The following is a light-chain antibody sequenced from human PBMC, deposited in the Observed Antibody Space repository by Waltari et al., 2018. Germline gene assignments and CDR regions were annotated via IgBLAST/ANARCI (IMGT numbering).Light chain of an antibody. Sequence: DIKLTQSPSFLSASVGHRITITCRASQDISSYLAWYQQKPGRAPKVLISGASSLQSGVASRFSGSGSGTEFNLTISSLQPEDFATYYCQQVKTYPLTFGGGTKVEIK. V-gene: IGKV1-9*01. CDR2: GAS. J-gene: IGKJ4*01. CDR1: QDISSY. CDR3: QQVKTYPLT.